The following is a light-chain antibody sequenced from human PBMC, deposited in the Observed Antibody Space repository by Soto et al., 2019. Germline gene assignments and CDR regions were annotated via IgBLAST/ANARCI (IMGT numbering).Light chain of an antibody. CDR2: GAS. CDR3: QQYGRSPWT. V-gene: IGKV3-20*01. Sequence: VVTHTPGTLTLYPGERATLSCRASQSVSSSYLAWYQQKPGQAPRLLIYGASSRATGIPDRFSGSGSGTDCTLTISSVELEHFAVYYCQQYGRSPWTFGEGTKVDIK. J-gene: IGKJ1*01. CDR1: QSVSSSY.